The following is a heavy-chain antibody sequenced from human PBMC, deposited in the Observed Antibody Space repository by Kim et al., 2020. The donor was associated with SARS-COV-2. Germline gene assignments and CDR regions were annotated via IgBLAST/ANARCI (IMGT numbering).Heavy chain of an antibody. CDR3: GRDWSVRDRRVYCYMGV. CDR2: ITNSGSEE. CDR1: GFSFRGYA. Sequence: GGSLRLSCTASGFSFRGYAMNWARQAPGKGLEWIGDITNSGSEEYYADSVKGRFSMSRDNSRNAFYLQMRSLRAEDSAAFFCGRDWSVRDRRVYCYMGV. V-gene: IGHV3-30-3*01. J-gene: IGHJ6*03.